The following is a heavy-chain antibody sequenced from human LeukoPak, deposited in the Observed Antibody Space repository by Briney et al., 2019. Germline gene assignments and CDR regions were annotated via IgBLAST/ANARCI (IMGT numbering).Heavy chain of an antibody. CDR2: ISGSGDFT. D-gene: IGHD5-24*01. J-gene: IGHJ4*02. CDR3: AKDGAGDGYNYPDY. CDR1: GFTFTNYA. Sequence: PGGSLRLSCAASGFTFTNYAMSWVRQAPGKGLEWVSDISGSGDFTYYADSVKGRFTISRDKSKNTLYLQMNSLRAEDTAVYYCAKDGAGDGYNYPDYWGQGTLVTVSS. V-gene: IGHV3-23*01.